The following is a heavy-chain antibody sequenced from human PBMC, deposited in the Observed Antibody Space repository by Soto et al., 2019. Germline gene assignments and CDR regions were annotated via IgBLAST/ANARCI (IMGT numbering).Heavy chain of an antibody. CDR1: GFTFSSYG. J-gene: IGHJ4*02. D-gene: IGHD2-2*01. Sequence: QVQLVESGGGVVQPGRSLRLSCAASGFTFSSYGMHWVRQAPGKGLEWVAVIWYDGSNKYYADSVKGRFTISRDNSKNTLYLQMNSLRAEDTAVYYCAREASKEGDIVVVPAAGVSTGHEFDYWGQGTLVTVSS. V-gene: IGHV3-33*01. CDR3: AREASKEGDIVVVPAAGVSTGHEFDY. CDR2: IWYDGSNK.